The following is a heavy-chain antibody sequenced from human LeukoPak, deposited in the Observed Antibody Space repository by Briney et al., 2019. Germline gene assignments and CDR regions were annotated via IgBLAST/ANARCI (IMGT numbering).Heavy chain of an antibody. J-gene: IGHJ4*02. CDR1: GGSISTYY. V-gene: IGHV4-4*07. CDR2: IYTSGSP. Sequence: PSQTLSLTYTVSGGSISTYYWSWIRQPAGKGLEWIERIYTSGSPNYNPSLKTRVTISVDTSQNQFSLKLTSVTAADRAVYYCAREKGNYYGSGSYYENFDYWGQGTLVTVSS. D-gene: IGHD3-10*01. CDR3: AREKGNYYGSGSYYENFDY.